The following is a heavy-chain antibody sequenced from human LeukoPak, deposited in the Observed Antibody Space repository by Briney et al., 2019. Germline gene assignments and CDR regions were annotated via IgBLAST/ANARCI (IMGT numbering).Heavy chain of an antibody. CDR1: GGSISSYY. J-gene: IGHJ2*01. CDR3: ARHRSRDGYNHYWYFDL. D-gene: IGHD5-24*01. CDR2: IYYSGST. V-gene: IGHV4-59*08. Sequence: PSETLSLTCTVSGGSISSYYWSWIRQPPGKGLEWIAYIYYSGSTNYNPSLKSRVTISVDTSKNQFSLKMSSVTAADTAVYYCARHRSRDGYNHYWYFDLWGRGTLVTVSS.